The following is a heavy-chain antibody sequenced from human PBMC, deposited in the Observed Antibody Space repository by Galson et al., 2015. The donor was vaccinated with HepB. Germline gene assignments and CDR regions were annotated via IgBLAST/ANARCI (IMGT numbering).Heavy chain of an antibody. V-gene: IGHV3-30-3*01. Sequence: LRLSCAASGFTFSSYAMHWVRQAPGKGLEWVAVISYDGSNKYYADSVKGRFTISRDNSKNTLYLQMNSLRAEDTAVYYCASRQSSSYRYGMDVWGQGTTVTVSS. CDR3: ASRQSSSYRYGMDV. CDR2: ISYDGSNK. D-gene: IGHD2-2*01. J-gene: IGHJ6*02. CDR1: GFTFSSYA.